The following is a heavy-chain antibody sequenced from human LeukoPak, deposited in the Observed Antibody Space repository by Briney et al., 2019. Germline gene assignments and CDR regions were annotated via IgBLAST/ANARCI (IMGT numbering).Heavy chain of an antibody. D-gene: IGHD6-13*01. CDR2: IYTSGNT. J-gene: IGHJ5*02. CDR3: ARDGAGTSGWFDP. CDR1: GGSISGCY. V-gene: IGHV4-4*07. Sequence: PSETLSLTCTVSGGSISGCYWSWIRQPAGKGLEWIGRIYTSGNTNYNPSLRSRVTMSLDTSKSQFSLKLSSVTAADTAVYYCARDGAGTSGWFDPWGPGNLVTV.